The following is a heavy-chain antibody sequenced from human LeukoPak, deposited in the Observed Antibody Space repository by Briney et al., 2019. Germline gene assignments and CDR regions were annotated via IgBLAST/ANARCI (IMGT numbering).Heavy chain of an antibody. V-gene: IGHV3-23*01. CDR1: GFTFSNYA. CDR2: ILASGETT. J-gene: IGHJ4*02. Sequence: AGSLSLSCPASGFTFSNYALTWVRQAPGKGLEWISGILASGETTHYADSVKGRFTISRDNSKNTLYLQMNRLRAENTAIYYCAKNYYDSSGPYSWVFDDGGQGTLVTVSS. D-gene: IGHD3-22*01. CDR3: AKNYYDSSGPYSWVFDD.